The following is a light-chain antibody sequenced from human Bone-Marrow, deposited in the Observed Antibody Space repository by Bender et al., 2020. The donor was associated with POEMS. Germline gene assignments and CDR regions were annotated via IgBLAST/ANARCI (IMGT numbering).Light chain of an antibody. V-gene: IGLV2-14*03. CDR2: DVT. Sequence: QSALTQPASVSGSPGQSVTIPCTGTFRDIGVYNYVSWYQQHPGKAPKLMIFDVTKRPSGVSNRFSGSRSGNTASLTISGLQPEDEADYYCCSYAGSSTYVFGGGTKVTVL. CDR1: FRDIGVYNY. J-gene: IGLJ1*01. CDR3: CSYAGSSTYV.